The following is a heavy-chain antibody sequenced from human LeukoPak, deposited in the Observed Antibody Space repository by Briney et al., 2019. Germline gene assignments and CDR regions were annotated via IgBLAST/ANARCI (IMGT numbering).Heavy chain of an antibody. V-gene: IGHV1-2*02. J-gene: IGHJ4*02. CDR2: INLKSGGT. Sequence: ASVKVSCKASGYTFTGYSIHWVRQAPGQGLEWMGWINLKSGGTNYAQNFQARVTMTRETSISTAYMELSRLRSDDTAVYYCARDGGIAVAGRFDYWGQGTLVTVSS. D-gene: IGHD6-13*01. CDR1: GYTFTGYS. CDR3: ARDGGIAVAGRFDY.